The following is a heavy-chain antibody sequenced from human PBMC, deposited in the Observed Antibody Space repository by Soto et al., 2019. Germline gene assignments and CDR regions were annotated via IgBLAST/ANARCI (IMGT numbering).Heavy chain of an antibody. V-gene: IGHV4-4*02. J-gene: IGHJ3*02. CDR1: SGSISSSNW. Sequence: PSETLSLTCAVSSGSISSSNWWSWVRQPPGKGLEWIGEIYHSGSTNYNPSLKSRVTISVDKSKNQFSLKLSSVTAADTAVYYCARICPSCYGAGAFDIWGQGTMVTVSS. CDR2: IYHSGST. D-gene: IGHD2-2*01. CDR3: ARICPSCYGAGAFDI.